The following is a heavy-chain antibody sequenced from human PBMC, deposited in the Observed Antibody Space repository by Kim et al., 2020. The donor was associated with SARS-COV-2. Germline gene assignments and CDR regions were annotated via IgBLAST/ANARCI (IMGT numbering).Heavy chain of an antibody. CDR3: AKVIKRGGPSGLCFDY. Sequence: GGSLRLSCAASGFTFGDYAMHWVRQAPGKGLEWVSGISWNSGSIGYADSVKGRFTISRDNAKNSLYLQMNSLRAEDTALYYCAKVIKRGGPSGLCFDYWGQGTLVTVSS. V-gene: IGHV3-9*01. D-gene: IGHD6-19*01. CDR1: GFTFGDYA. CDR2: ISWNSGSI. J-gene: IGHJ4*02.